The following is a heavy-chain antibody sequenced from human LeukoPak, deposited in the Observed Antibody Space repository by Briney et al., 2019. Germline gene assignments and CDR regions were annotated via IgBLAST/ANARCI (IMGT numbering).Heavy chain of an antibody. V-gene: IGHV4-4*02. CDR2: IYHSGST. D-gene: IGHD3-22*01. J-gene: IGHJ4*02. CDR1: GGSISSRNW. Sequence: PSETLSLTCAVSGGSISSRNWWSWVRQPPGKGLEWIGEIYHSGSTNYNPSLKSRVTISVDKSKNQFSLKLSSVTAADTAVYYCARERGDYYDSSGPKDYWGQGTLVTVSS. CDR3: ARERGDYYDSSGPKDY.